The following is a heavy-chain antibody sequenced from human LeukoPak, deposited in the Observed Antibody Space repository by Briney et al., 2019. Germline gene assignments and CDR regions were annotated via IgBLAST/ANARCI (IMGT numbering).Heavy chain of an antibody. Sequence: SETLSLTCTVSGGSISSYYWSWIRQPPGKGLEWIGYIYYSVSTNYNPSLKSRVTISVDTSKNQFSLKLSSVTAADTAVYYCASFIRGVDYWGQGTLVTVSS. D-gene: IGHD3-3*01. J-gene: IGHJ4*02. CDR2: IYYSVST. V-gene: IGHV4-59*01. CDR3: ASFIRGVDY. CDR1: GGSISSYY.